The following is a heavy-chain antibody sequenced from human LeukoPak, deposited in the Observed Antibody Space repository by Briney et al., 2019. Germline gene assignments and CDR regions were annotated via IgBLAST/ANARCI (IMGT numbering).Heavy chain of an antibody. Sequence: GGSLRLSCAASGFTFSSYWMSRVRQAPGKGLEWVANIKQDGSEKYYVDSVKGRFTISRDNAKNSLHLQINSLRAEDMAIYYCVRRGYYDSSGYDYWGQGTLVTVSS. CDR3: VRRGYYDSSGYDY. CDR1: GFTFSSYW. V-gene: IGHV3-7*01. D-gene: IGHD3-22*01. J-gene: IGHJ4*02. CDR2: IKQDGSEK.